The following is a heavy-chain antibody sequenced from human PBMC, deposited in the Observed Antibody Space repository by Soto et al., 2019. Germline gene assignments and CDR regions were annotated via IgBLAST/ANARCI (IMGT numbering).Heavy chain of an antibody. CDR1: EYTFTDYY. Sequence: QVQLVQSGAEVKKPGASVKVSCKASEYTFTDYYIHWVRQAPGQGLEWMGWINPNSGGADFAQKFQGRVTMTRDTSISTAYMELSRLRSDATAVYYCARELSRRSAKYHYYGMGVWGQGTTVTVSS. J-gene: IGHJ6*02. CDR2: INPNSGGA. CDR3: ARELSRRSAKYHYYGMGV. D-gene: IGHD2-2*01. V-gene: IGHV1-2*02.